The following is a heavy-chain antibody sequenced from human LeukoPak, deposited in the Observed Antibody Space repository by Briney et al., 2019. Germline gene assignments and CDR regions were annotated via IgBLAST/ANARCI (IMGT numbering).Heavy chain of an antibody. J-gene: IGHJ4*02. V-gene: IGHV4-61*02. CDR1: GGSISSGSYY. CDR3: ARAWGYSSGWYDY. CDR2: IYTSGST. Sequence: SQTLSLTCTVSGGSISSGSYYWSWIRQPAGKGLEWIGRIYTSGSTNYNPSLKSRVTISVDTSKNQFSLKLSSVTAADTAVYYCARAWGYSSGWYDYWGQGTLVTVSS. D-gene: IGHD6-19*01.